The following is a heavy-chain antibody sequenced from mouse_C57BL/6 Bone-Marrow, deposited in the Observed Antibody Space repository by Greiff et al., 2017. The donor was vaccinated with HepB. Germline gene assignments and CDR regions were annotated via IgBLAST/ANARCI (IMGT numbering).Heavy chain of an antibody. CDR2: IYPRSGNT. CDR1: GYTFTSYG. D-gene: IGHD1-1*01. J-gene: IGHJ4*01. Sequence: VQLQQSGAELARPGASVKLSCKASGYTFTSYGISWVKQRTGQGLEWIGEIYPRSGNTYYNEKFKGKATLTADKSSSTAYMELRSLTSEDSAVYFCASWVYYGSSLDAMDYWGQGTSVTVSS. CDR3: ASWVYYGSSLDAMDY. V-gene: IGHV1-81*01.